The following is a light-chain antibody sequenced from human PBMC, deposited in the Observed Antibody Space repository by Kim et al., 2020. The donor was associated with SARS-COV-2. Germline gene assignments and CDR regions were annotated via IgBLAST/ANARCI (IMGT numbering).Light chain of an antibody. Sequence: PGKKARITCGGNNIGSKSVHWYQQKPGQAPVLVIYYDSDRPSGIPERFSGSNSGNTATLTISRVEAGDEADYYCQVWDSSSDHPYVFGTGTKVTVL. CDR1: NIGSKS. V-gene: IGLV3-21*04. CDR2: YDS. J-gene: IGLJ1*01. CDR3: QVWDSSSDHPYV.